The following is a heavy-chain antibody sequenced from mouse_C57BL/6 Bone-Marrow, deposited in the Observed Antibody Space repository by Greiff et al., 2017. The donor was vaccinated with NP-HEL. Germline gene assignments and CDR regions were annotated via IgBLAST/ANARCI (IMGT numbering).Heavy chain of an antibody. J-gene: IGHJ2*01. CDR1: GYTFSTSW. CDR3: ARGESWGAFFDY. CDR2: IYPGDGDT. Sequence: QVQLKESGPELVKPGASVKISCKASGYTFSTSWMNWMKQRPGKGLEWIGRIYPGDGDTNYSGNFEGKASLTADKSSNSAYMQLSSLTSEDSAVYFCARGESWGAFFDYWGQGTTLTVSS. D-gene: IGHD6-1*01. V-gene: IGHV1-82*01.